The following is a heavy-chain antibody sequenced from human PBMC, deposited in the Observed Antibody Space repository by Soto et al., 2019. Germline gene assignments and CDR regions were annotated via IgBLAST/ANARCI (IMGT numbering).Heavy chain of an antibody. Sequence: GGSLRLSCSASGFTFSSYDIHWVRQAPGKGLEYVSSISSDGSTYYAVSVKGRFTISRDNSRNTLYLRMSSLRAEDTAVYYCVKPPRSYYDSTIYYSVWGQGNLVTVSS. D-gene: IGHD3-22*01. V-gene: IGHV3-64D*06. CDR3: VKPPRSYYDSTIYYSV. J-gene: IGHJ1*01. CDR2: ISSDGST. CDR1: GFTFSSYD.